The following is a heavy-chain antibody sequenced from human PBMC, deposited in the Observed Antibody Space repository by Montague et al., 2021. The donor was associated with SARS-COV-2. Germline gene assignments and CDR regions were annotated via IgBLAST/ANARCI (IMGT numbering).Heavy chain of an antibody. J-gene: IGHJ4*02. D-gene: IGHD4-23*01. V-gene: IGHV2-5*02. CDR3: AHSRGGGNSAVRGN. CDR2: IYWDDGK. Sequence: PALVKPTQTLTLTCTFSGFSLTTSAVGVGWIRQPPGKALEWLAVIYWDDGKRYSPSLKSRLTITKDISKNQVVLIMTNMDPVDTGTYYCAHSRGGGNSAVRGNWGQGTLVTVSS. CDR1: GFSLTTSAVG.